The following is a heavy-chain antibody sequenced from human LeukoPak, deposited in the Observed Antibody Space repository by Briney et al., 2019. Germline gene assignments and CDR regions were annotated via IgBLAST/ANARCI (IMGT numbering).Heavy chain of an antibody. J-gene: IGHJ4*02. D-gene: IGHD3-22*01. CDR2: INWNGGST. CDR1: GFTFSSYW. V-gene: IGHV3-20*04. CDR3: ARDVSYYDSSGYYYDY. Sequence: PGGSLRLSCAASGFTFSSYWMHWVRQAPGKGLVWVSGINWNGGSTGYADSVKGRFTISRDNAKNSLYLQMNNLRAEDTALYYCARDVSYYDSSGYYYDYWGQGTLVTVSS.